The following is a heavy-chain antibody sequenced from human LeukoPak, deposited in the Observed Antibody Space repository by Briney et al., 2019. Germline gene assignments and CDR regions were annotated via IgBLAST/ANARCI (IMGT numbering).Heavy chain of an antibody. CDR2: IYYSGST. Sequence: SETLSLTCTVSGGSISTYYWSWIRQPPGKGLEWIGYIYYSGSTYYNPSLKSRVTISVDTSKNQFSLKLSSVTAADTAVYYCARVHKLWLFDYWGQGTLVTVSS. D-gene: IGHD3-10*01. V-gene: IGHV4-59*12. J-gene: IGHJ4*02. CDR3: ARVHKLWLFDY. CDR1: GGSISTYY.